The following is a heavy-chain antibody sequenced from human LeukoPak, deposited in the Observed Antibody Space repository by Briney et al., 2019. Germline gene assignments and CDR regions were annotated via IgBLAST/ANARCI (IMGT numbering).Heavy chain of an antibody. D-gene: IGHD5-18*01. CDR1: GYTFTTYD. J-gene: IGHJ4*02. Sequence: ASVKVSCKASGYTFTTYDINWVRQATGQGLEWMGWMNPNSGNTGYAQKFQGRVTMTRNTSISTAFMELSGLRSEDTAVYFCARRNTAMVAGLDYWGQGAWSPSPQ. CDR3: ARRNTAMVAGLDY. V-gene: IGHV1-8*01. CDR2: MNPNSGNT.